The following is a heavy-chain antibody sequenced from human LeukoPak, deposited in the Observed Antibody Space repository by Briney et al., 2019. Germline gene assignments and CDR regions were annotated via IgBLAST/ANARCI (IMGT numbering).Heavy chain of an antibody. D-gene: IGHD3-10*01. CDR2: INVSGGST. CDR1: GFTFSNYA. CDR3: ARQRYYYGSGNYIPYYFDY. Sequence: PGGSLRLSCAASGFTFSNYAMSWVRQAPGKGLEWVSGINVSGGSTFYADSVRGRFTISRDNSKNTLYLQMNSLRAEDTAVYYCARQRYYYGSGNYIPYYFDYWGRGALVTVSS. J-gene: IGHJ4*02. V-gene: IGHV3-23*01.